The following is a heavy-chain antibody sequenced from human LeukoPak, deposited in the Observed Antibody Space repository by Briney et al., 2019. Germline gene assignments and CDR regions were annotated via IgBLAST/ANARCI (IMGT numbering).Heavy chain of an antibody. CDR2: IRYDESNK. J-gene: IGHJ4*02. D-gene: IGHD3-22*01. CDR1: GIIFSKYG. CDR3: AKGTSYYYDSPAVD. Sequence: PGGSLRLSCEASGIIFSKYGMYWIRQAPGKGLEWVAFIRYDESNKYYADSVKGRFTISRDNSKNTLYLQMNSLRAEDTAVYYCAKGTSYYYDSPAVDWGQGTLVTVSS. V-gene: IGHV3-30*02.